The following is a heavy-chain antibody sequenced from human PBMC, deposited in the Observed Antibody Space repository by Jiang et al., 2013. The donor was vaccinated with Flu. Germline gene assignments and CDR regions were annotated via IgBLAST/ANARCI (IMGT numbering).Heavy chain of an antibody. CDR3: ARHRTYYDFWSGYFSSGMDV. Sequence: MPGKGLEWMGIIYPGDSDTRYSPSFQGQVTISADKSISTAYLQWSSLKASDTAMYYCARHRTYYDFWSGYFSSGMDVWGQGTTVTVSS. CDR2: IYPGDSDT. D-gene: IGHD3-3*01. V-gene: IGHV5-51*01. J-gene: IGHJ6*02.